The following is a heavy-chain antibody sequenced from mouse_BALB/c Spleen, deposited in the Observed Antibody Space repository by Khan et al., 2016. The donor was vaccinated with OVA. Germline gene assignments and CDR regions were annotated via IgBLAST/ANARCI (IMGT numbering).Heavy chain of an antibody. D-gene: IGHD2-10*02. CDR3: AKGVWSYYFAVDY. CDR2: IWGGGST. J-gene: IGHJ4*01. Sequence: QVQLKQSGPGLVAPSQSLSITCTVSGFSLTDYGVSWIRQPPGKGLEWLGVIWGGGSTYYNSALRSKLTIRKDNSKSQVFLKMNSLQTDDTAMYYCAKGVWSYYFAVDYWGQGTSVTVSS. CDR1: GFSLTDYG. V-gene: IGHV2-6-5*01.